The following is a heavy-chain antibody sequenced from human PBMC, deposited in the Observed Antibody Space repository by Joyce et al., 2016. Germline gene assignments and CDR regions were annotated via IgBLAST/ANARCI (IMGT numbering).Heavy chain of an antibody. Sequence: QGQLVESGGGVVQPGRSLRLSCAASGFTFSNYTIHWGRQAPGKGLEWVAVISNDGINNYYADSVKGRLTISRDISKNTLYLQMNSLRPEDTAVYYCFGIRGVNDFGVDVWGQGTTVTVSS. CDR1: GFTFSNYT. CDR3: FGIRGVNDFGVDV. V-gene: IGHV3-30*04. CDR2: ISNDGINN. D-gene: IGHD3-10*01. J-gene: IGHJ6*02.